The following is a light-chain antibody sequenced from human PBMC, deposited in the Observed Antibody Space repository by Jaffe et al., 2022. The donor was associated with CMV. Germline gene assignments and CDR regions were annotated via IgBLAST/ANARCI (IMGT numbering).Light chain of an antibody. CDR1: QNIGTW. V-gene: IGKV1-5*03. CDR3: QQYSGWCT. CDR2: AAS. J-gene: IGKJ2*02. Sequence: DIQMTQSPSTLSASVGDRVTISCRASQNIGTWLAWYQQKPGQAPNLLIYAASSLEGGVPSRFSGSGSGTEFTLTITSLQPGDSATYYCQQYSGWCTFGQGTRLEIK.